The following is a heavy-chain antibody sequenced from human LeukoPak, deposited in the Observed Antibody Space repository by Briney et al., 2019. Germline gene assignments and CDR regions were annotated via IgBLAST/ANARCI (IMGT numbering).Heavy chain of an antibody. D-gene: IGHD5-12*01. CDR3: AGSGSYYFDY. J-gene: IGHJ4*02. V-gene: IGHV3-30*03. Sequence: GGSLRLSCAASGFTFSSYGMHWVRQAPGQGLEWVAVISYDGSNKYYADSVKGRFTISRDNSKNTPYLQMNSLRAEDTAVYYCAGSGSYYFDYWGQGTLVTVSS. CDR1: GFTFSSYG. CDR2: ISYDGSNK.